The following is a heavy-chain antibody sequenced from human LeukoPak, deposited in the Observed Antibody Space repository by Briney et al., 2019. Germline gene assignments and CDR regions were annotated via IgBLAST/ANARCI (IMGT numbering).Heavy chain of an antibody. V-gene: IGHV1-46*01. CDR2: INPSGGST. CDR3: ARDVKGSITMIRPKYYFDY. D-gene: IGHD3-22*01. J-gene: IGHJ4*02. Sequence: ASVKVSCKASGYTFTSYYMHWVRQAPGQGLEWMGIINPSGGSTSYAQKFQGRVTMTRDTSTSTVYMELSSLRSEDTAVYYCARDVKGSITMIRPKYYFDYWGQGTLVTVSS. CDR1: GYTFTSYY.